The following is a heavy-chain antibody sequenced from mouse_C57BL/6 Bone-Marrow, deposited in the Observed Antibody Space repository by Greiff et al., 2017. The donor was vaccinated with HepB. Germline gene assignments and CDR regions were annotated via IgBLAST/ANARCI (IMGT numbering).Heavy chain of an antibody. CDR1: GFTFSDYG. D-gene: IGHD2-4*01. J-gene: IGHJ4*01. Sequence: EVKLVESGGGLVQPGGSLKLSCAASGFTFSDYGMAWVRQAPRKGPEWVAFISNLAYSIYYADTVTGRFTISRENAKNTLYLEMSSLRSEDTAMYYCARLYDYDGYYYAMDYWGQGTSVTVSS. CDR2: ISNLAYSI. CDR3: ARLYDYDGYYYAMDY. V-gene: IGHV5-15*01.